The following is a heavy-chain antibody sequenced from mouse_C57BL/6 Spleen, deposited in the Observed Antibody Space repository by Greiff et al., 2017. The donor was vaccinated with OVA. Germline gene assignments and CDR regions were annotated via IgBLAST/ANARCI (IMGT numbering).Heavy chain of an antibody. Sequence: QVQLQQSDAELVKPGASVKISCKVSGYTFTDHTIHWMKQRPEQGLEWIGYIYPRDGSTKYNEKFKGKATLTADKSSSTAYMQLNSLTSEDSSVDFCARKWLLRFPYYFDYWGQGTTLTVSS. D-gene: IGHD2-3*01. CDR2: IYPRDGST. CDR3: ARKWLLRFPYYFDY. J-gene: IGHJ2*01. CDR1: GYTFTDHT. V-gene: IGHV1-78*01.